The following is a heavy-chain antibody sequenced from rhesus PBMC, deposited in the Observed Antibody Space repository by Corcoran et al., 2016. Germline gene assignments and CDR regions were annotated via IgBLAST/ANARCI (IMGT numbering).Heavy chain of an antibody. CDR1: GYSISSGYG. Sequence: QLQLQESGPGLVKPSETLSLTCAVSGYSISSGYGWTWIRQPPGKGLQLIGYISYLGSTSYNPSLKSRVTISRDTSKNQFALKLSSVTAADTAVYYCARDPYGSSYYFDYWGQGVLVTVSS. V-gene: IGHV4-122*02. CDR3: ARDPYGSSYYFDY. J-gene: IGHJ4*01. CDR2: ISYLGST. D-gene: IGHD4-29*01.